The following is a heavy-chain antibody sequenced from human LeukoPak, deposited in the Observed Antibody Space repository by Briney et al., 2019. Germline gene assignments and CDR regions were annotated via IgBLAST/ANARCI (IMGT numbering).Heavy chain of an antibody. CDR3: ARDDTRYGDLGY. Sequence: GGSLRLSCAASGFTFSDYYMSWLRQAPGKGLEWASYISSSGSTLYYADSVKGRITISRDNAKNSLYLQMNSLRAEDTAVYYCARDDTRYGDLGYWGQGTLVTVSS. V-gene: IGHV3-11*01. CDR1: GFTFSDYY. CDR2: ISSSGSTL. D-gene: IGHD4-17*01. J-gene: IGHJ4*02.